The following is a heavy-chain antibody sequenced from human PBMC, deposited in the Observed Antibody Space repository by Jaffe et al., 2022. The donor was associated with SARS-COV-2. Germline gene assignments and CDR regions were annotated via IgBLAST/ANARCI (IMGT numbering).Heavy chain of an antibody. CDR2: IYYSGST. CDR3: ARHRLAAAGIGY. D-gene: IGHD6-13*01. J-gene: IGHJ4*02. Sequence: QVQLQESGPGLVKPSETLSLTCTVSGGSISSYYWSWIRQPPGKGLEWIGYIYYSGSTNYNPSLKSRVTISVDTSKNQFSLKLSSVTAADTAVYYCARHRLAAAGIGYWGQGTLVTVSS. CDR1: GGSISSYY. V-gene: IGHV4-59*08.